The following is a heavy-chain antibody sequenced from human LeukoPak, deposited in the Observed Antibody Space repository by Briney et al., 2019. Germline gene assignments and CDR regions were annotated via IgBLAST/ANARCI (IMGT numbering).Heavy chain of an antibody. CDR2: ISGSGGST. V-gene: IGHV3-23*01. CDR1: GFTFRSYD. Sequence: GGSLRLSCVASGFTFRSYDMNWVRQAPGKGLEWVSAISGSGGSTYYADSVKGRFTISRDNSKNTLYLQMNSLRAEDTAVYCCAKVSGYSYGYYYYYMDVWGKGTTVTVSS. J-gene: IGHJ6*03. D-gene: IGHD5-18*01. CDR3: AKVSGYSYGYYYYYMDV.